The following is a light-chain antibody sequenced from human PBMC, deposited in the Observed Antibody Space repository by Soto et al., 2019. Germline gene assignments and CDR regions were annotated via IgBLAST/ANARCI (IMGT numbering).Light chain of an antibody. CDR3: QQYKSYPLT. V-gene: IGKV2-28*01. Sequence: DIVMTQSPLSLPVTPGEPASISCRSSQSLLHSNGYNYLDWYLQRPGQSPQLLIYLGSTRSSGVPDRFSGSGSGTDFTLKISRVETEDVGIYYCQQYKSYPLTFGGGTKVDIK. CDR2: LGS. J-gene: IGKJ4*01. CDR1: QSLLHSNGYNY.